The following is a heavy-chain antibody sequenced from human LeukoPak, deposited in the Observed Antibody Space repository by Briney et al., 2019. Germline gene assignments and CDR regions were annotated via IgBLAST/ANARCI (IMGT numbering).Heavy chain of an antibody. D-gene: IGHD5-24*01. CDR3: ARGGDGYSDYYNYYMDV. J-gene: IGHJ6*03. V-gene: IGHV1-2*02. Sequence: ASVKVSCKASGYTFTGYYMHWVRQAPGQGLEWMGWINPNSGGTNYAQKFQGRVTMTRDTSISTAYMELSRLRSDDTAVYYCARGGDGYSDYYNYYMDVWGKGTTDTVSS. CDR1: GYTFTGYY. CDR2: INPNSGGT.